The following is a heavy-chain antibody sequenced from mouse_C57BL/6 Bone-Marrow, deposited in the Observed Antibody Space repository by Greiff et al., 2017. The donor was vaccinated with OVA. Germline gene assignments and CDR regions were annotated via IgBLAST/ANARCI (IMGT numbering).Heavy chain of an antibody. CDR2: ISDGGSYT. V-gene: IGHV5-4*01. D-gene: IGHD4-1*01. J-gene: IGHJ3*01. Sequence: EVQLVESGGGLVKPGGSLKLSCAASGFTFSSYAMSWVRQTPEKRLEWVATISDGGSYTYYPDNVKGRFTISRDNAKNNLYLQMSHLKSEDTAMYYCARGMGRLAYWGQGTLVTVSA. CDR3: ARGMGRLAY. CDR1: GFTFSSYA.